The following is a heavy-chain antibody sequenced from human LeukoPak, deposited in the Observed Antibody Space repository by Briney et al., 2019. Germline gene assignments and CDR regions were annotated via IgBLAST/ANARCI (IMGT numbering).Heavy chain of an antibody. Sequence: GGSLRLSXAASGFTFSSYAMHWVRQAPGKGLEYVSAISSNGGSTYYANSVKGRFTISRDNSKNTLYLQMGSLRAEDMAVYYCAREGYYDFWSGPSPLDYWGQGTLVTVSS. CDR2: ISSNGGST. CDR3: AREGYYDFWSGPSPLDY. J-gene: IGHJ4*02. V-gene: IGHV3-64*01. D-gene: IGHD3-3*01. CDR1: GFTFSSYA.